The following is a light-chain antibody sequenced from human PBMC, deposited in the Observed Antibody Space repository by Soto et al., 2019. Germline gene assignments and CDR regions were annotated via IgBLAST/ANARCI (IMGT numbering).Light chain of an antibody. CDR1: QSLTSSY. V-gene: IGKV3-20*01. CDR3: QHYGYSLWT. J-gene: IGKJ1*01. Sequence: EIVLTQSPGTLSLSPGETATLSCRASQSLTSSYLAWYQQRPGQAPSLLIYGVSSRATGIPDRFSGSGSGTAFPLTITRLEPEDFAVYYCQHYGYSLWTFGQGTKVEIK. CDR2: GVS.